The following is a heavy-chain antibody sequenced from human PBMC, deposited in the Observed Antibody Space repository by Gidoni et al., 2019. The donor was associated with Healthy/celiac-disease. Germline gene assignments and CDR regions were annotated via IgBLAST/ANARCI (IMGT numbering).Heavy chain of an antibody. CDR3: AKDRFDIAY. Sequence: EVQLLESGGGLVQPGGSLRLSCAASGFTFSSYGMSWVRQAPGKGLEWVSSISGSGSITYYADSVKGRFTISRDNSKNTLYLQMNSLRADDTAVYYCAKDRFDIAYWGQGTLVTVSS. CDR2: ISGSGSIT. V-gene: IGHV3-23*01. D-gene: IGHD3-16*01. J-gene: IGHJ4*02. CDR1: GFTFSSYG.